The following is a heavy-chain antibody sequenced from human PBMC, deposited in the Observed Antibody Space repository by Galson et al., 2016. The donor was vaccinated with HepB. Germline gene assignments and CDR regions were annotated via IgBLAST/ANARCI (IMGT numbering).Heavy chain of an antibody. J-gene: IGHJ4*02. Sequence: SLRLSCAASGFTFHRYAMSWVRQPPGKGLEWVSTISGSAGSTYYAESVKGRFTISRDNAKNTLYLEMTSLTAADTALDYCAKDTGSSLVSAILYYFDSWGQGTLVTVSS. V-gene: IGHV3-23*01. CDR2: ISGSAGST. CDR1: GFTFHRYA. CDR3: AKDTGSSLVSAILYYFDS. D-gene: IGHD2-21*02.